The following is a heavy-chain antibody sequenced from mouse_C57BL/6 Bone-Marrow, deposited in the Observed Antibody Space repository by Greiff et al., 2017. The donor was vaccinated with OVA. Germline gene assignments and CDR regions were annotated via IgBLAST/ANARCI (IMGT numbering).Heavy chain of an antibody. CDR1: GYAFSSSW. V-gene: IGHV1-82*01. CDR2: IYPGDGDT. J-gene: IGHJ2*01. D-gene: IGHD2-1*01. Sequence: VQLQQSGPELVKPGASVKISCKASGYAFSSSWMNWVKQRPGKGLEWIGRIYPGDGDTNYNGKFKGKATLTADKSSSTAYMQLSSLTSEDSAVYFCARYGNYPYYFDYWGQGTTLTVST. CDR3: ARYGNYPYYFDY.